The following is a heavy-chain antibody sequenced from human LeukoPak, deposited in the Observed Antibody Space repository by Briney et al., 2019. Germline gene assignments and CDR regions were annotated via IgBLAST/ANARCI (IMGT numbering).Heavy chain of an antibody. Sequence: SETLSLTCTVSGGSISSSSYYGGWIRQPPGKGLEWIGSIYYSGSTYYNPSLKSRVTTSVDTSKNQFSLKLSSVTAADTAVYYCAREYQLLYRTYYYGMDVWGQGTTVTVSS. D-gene: IGHD2-2*02. CDR2: IYYSGST. V-gene: IGHV4-39*02. CDR3: AREYQLLYRTYYYGMDV. J-gene: IGHJ6*02. CDR1: GGSISSSSYY.